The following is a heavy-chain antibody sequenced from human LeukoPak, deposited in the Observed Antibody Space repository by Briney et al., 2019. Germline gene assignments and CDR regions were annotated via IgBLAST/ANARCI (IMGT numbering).Heavy chain of an antibody. J-gene: IGHJ4*02. CDR3: AREAYCSSTSCYSKEVDY. CDR2: ISAYNGNT. D-gene: IGHD2-2*01. Sequence: GASVKVSCKASGYTFTSYGISWVRQAPGQGLEWMGLISAYNGNTNYAQKLQGRVTMTTDTSTSTAYMELRSLRSDDTAVYYCAREAYCSSTSCYSKEVDYWGQGTLVTVSS. CDR1: GYTFTSYG. V-gene: IGHV1-18*04.